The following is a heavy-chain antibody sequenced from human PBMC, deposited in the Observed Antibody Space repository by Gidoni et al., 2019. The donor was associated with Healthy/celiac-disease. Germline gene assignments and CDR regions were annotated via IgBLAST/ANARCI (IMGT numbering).Heavy chain of an antibody. J-gene: IGHJ4*02. Sequence: QVTLKESGPVRVKPTETLTLTCTVSGFSLSNARMGVSWIRQPPGKALEWLAHIFSNDEKSYSTSLKSRLTISKDTSKSQVVLTMTNMDPVDTATYYCARSGQAAAGRLFDYWGQGTLVTVSS. CDR1: GFSLSNARMG. CDR2: IFSNDEK. D-gene: IGHD6-13*01. V-gene: IGHV2-26*01. CDR3: ARSGQAAAGRLFDY.